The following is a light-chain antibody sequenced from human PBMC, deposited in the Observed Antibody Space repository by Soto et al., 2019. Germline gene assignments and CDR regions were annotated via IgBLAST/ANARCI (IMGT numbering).Light chain of an antibody. J-gene: IGKJ4*01. CDR1: QSVSSD. CDR2: GAF. Sequence: EIVMTQSPATLSMFPGERATLSCRASQSVSSDLGWYQQKPGQAPRLLIHGAFIRAAGVPARFSGSGSGTEFTLTISSLQSEDSAVYYCQQYNNWPPLTFGGGTKVEIK. CDR3: QQYNNWPPLT. V-gene: IGKV3-15*01.